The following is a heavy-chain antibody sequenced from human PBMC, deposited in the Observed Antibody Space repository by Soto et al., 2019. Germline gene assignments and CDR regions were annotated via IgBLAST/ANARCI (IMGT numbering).Heavy chain of an antibody. Sequence: QVQLVESGGGVVQPGRSLRLSCAASGFTFSTYAMDWVRQAPGKGLEWVAVMSYDGGNEYYADSVKGRFTVSRDKSKNTLYLQMNSLRPEDTAAYYCATDGYGGSWDVWGQGTTVTVSS. D-gene: IGHD5-12*01. J-gene: IGHJ6*02. CDR2: MSYDGGNE. CDR3: ATDGYGGSWDV. V-gene: IGHV3-30-3*01. CDR1: GFTFSTYA.